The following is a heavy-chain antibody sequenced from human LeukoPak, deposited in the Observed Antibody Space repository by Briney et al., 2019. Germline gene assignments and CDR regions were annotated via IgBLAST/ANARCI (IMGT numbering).Heavy chain of an antibody. Sequence: SETLSLTCTVSGYSISSGYYWGWIRQPPGKGLEWIGSIYYSGSTYYNPSLKSRVTISVDTSKNQFSLKLSSVTAADTAVYYCASTNAYYFDYWGQGTLVTVSS. J-gene: IGHJ4*02. CDR1: GYSISSGYY. CDR3: ASTNAYYFDY. D-gene: IGHD2-8*01. V-gene: IGHV4-38-2*02. CDR2: IYYSGST.